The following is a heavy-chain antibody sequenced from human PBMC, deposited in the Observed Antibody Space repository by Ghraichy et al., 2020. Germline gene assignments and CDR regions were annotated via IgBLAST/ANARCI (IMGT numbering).Heavy chain of an antibody. CDR2: IYYSGST. J-gene: IGHJ6*02. Sequence: SETLSLTCTVSGGSISSYYWSWIRQPPGKGLEWIGYIYYSGSTNYNPSLKSRVTISVDTSKNQFSLKLSSVTAADTAVYYCARQGGAILYYYGMDVWGQGTTVTVSS. V-gene: IGHV4-59*08. CDR1: GGSISSYY. CDR3: ARQGGAILYYYGMDV. D-gene: IGHD3-16*01.